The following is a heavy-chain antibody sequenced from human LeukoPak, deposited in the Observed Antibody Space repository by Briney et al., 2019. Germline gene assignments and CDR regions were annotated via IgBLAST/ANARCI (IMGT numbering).Heavy chain of an antibody. CDR2: IYYSGST. D-gene: IGHD4-11*01. J-gene: IGHJ4*02. CDR1: GGSISSYY. V-gene: IGHV4-59*01. CDR3: ARGLGGTVTTYFDY. Sequence: SETLSLTCTVSGGSISSYYWSWIRQPPGKGLEWIGYIYYSGSTNYNPSLKSRVTISVDTSKNQFSLKLSSVTAADTAVYYCARGLGGTVTTYFDYWGQGTLVTVSS.